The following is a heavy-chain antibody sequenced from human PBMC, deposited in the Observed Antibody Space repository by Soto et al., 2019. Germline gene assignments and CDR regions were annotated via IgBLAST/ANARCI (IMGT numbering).Heavy chain of an antibody. CDR1: GDSVSSKSAA. V-gene: IGHV6-1*01. D-gene: IGHD1-26*01. Sequence: XQTLSLTCAISGDSVSSKSAAWNWIRQSPSRGLEWLGRTYYRSKWSTDYAVSVKSRITINPDTSKNQFSLHLNSVTPEDTAVYYCTRALSGSYDSWGQGNLVTVSS. CDR2: TYYRSKWST. CDR3: TRALSGSYDS. J-gene: IGHJ5*01.